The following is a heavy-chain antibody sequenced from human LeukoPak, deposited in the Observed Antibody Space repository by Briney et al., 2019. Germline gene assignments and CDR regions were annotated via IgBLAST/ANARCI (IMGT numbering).Heavy chain of an antibody. CDR1: GGSFSGYY. CDR2: INHSGST. Sequence: SETLSLTCAVYGGSFSGYYWSWIRQPPGKGLEWIGEINHSGSTNYNPSLKSRVTISGDTSKNQVSLRLSAGTAADTAVYYCARPLGGGSCYSINYYYYMDVWGKGTTVTVSS. V-gene: IGHV4-34*01. J-gene: IGHJ6*03. CDR3: ARPLGGGSCYSINYYYYMDV. D-gene: IGHD2-15*01.